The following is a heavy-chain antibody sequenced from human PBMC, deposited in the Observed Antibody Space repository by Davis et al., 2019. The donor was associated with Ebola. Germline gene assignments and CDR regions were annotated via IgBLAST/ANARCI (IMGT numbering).Heavy chain of an antibody. CDR2: MNPNSGNT. V-gene: IGHV1-8*01. D-gene: IGHD6-19*01. Sequence: ASVKVSCKASGYTFTSYDINWVRQATGQGLEWMGWMNPNSGNTGYAQKFQGRVTMTRNTSISTAYMELSSLRSEDTAVYYCAREVAAANWFDPWGQGTLVTVSS. CDR3: AREVAAANWFDP. CDR1: GYTFTSYD. J-gene: IGHJ5*02.